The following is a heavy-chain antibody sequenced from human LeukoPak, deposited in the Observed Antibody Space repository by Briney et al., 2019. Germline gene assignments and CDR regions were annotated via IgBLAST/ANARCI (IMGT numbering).Heavy chain of an antibody. CDR3: ARVSYDILTGYYLLDY. D-gene: IGHD3-9*01. CDR2: INHSGST. V-gene: IGHV4-34*01. J-gene: IGHJ4*02. Sequence: PSETLSLTCAVYGGSFSGYYWSWIRQPPGKGLEWIGEINHSGSTNYNPSLKSRVTISVDTSKNQFSLKLSSVTAADTAVYYCARVSYDILTGYYLLDYWGQGTLVTVSS. CDR1: GGSFSGYY.